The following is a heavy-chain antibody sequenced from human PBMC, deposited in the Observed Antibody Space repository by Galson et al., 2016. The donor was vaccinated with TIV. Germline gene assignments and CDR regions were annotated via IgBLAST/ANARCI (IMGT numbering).Heavy chain of an antibody. V-gene: IGHV3-33*01. J-gene: IGHJ4*02. D-gene: IGHD6-19*01. CDR2: MWFDGSDI. Sequence: LSCAASGFTFGSYGMHWVRQAPGKGLEWVAVMWFDGSDIYYADSVKGRFTISRDNSKNTLYLQMNSLRGEDTAVYYCARARYSNGWFTDFWGQGTLVTVSS. CDR3: ARARYSNGWFTDF. CDR1: GFTFGSYG.